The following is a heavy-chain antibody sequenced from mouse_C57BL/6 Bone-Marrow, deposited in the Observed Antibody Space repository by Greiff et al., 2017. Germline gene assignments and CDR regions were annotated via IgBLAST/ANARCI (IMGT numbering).Heavy chain of an antibody. Sequence: EVQRVESGAELVRPGASVKLSCTASGFNIKDDYMHWVKQRPEQGLEWIGWIDPENGDTEYASKFQGKATITADTSSNTAYLQLSSLTSEDTAVYYCTITTVVATDYYAMDYWGQGTSVTVSS. CDR2: IDPENGDT. V-gene: IGHV14-4*01. CDR1: GFNIKDDY. CDR3: TITTVVATDYYAMDY. J-gene: IGHJ4*01. D-gene: IGHD1-1*01.